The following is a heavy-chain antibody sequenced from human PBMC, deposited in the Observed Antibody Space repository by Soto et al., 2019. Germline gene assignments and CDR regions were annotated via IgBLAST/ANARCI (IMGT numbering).Heavy chain of an antibody. D-gene: IGHD2-2*01. V-gene: IGHV5-51*01. CDR2: SDPGDSDT. J-gene: IGHJ6*02. CDR1: GYSFTSYW. CDR3: ASTTGYCSSTSWRAQGYYGRGL. Sequence: VDSLKISCKGSGYSFTSYWIGWVRQMPGKGVEWLGISDPGDSDTRYSPSFKGQVTISADKSISTAYLQWSSLKASDTAMYYCASTTGYCSSTSWRAQGYYGRGLWGQGTTGTVCS.